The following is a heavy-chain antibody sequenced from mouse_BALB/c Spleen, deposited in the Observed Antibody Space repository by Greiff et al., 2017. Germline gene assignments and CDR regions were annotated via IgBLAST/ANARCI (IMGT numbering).Heavy chain of an antibody. CDR2: ISYDGSN. D-gene: IGHD2-2*01. CDR3: ARGGNGYDAWFAY. CDR1: GYSITSGYY. V-gene: IGHV3-6*02. J-gene: IGHJ3*01. Sequence: EVKLVESGPGLVKPSQSLSLTCSVTGYSITSGYYWNWIRQFPGNKLEWMGYISYDGSNNYNPSLKNRISITRDTSKNQFFLKLNSVTTEDTATYYCARGGNGYDAWFAYWGQGTLVTVSA.